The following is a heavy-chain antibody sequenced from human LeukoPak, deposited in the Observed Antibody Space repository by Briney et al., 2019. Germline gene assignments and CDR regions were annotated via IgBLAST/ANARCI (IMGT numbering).Heavy chain of an antibody. CDR1: GYTFTSYG. D-gene: IGHD3-16*02. V-gene: IGHV1-18*01. Sequence: ASVKVSCKASGYTFTSYGISWVRQAPGQGLEWMVLISAYNGNTNYAQKLQGRVTMTTDTSTSTAYMELRSLRSDDTAVYYCARGLGSYDYVWGSYRYTYFDYWGQGTLVTVSS. CDR2: ISAYNGNT. J-gene: IGHJ4*02. CDR3: ARGLGSYDYVWGSYRYTYFDY.